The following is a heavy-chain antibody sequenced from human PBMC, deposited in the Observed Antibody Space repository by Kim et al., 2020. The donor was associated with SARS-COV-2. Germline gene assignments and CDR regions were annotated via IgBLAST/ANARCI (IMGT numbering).Heavy chain of an antibody. D-gene: IGHD2-21*01. J-gene: IGHJ4*02. CDR3: ANGNKLNGDSSYCFDY. V-gene: IGHV3-30*18. CDR1: GFTFSSYN. CDR2: TLYDGSKN. Sequence: GGSLRLSCTASGFTFSSYNMVWVRQAPDKGLDWVAATLYDGSKNYYADSVKGRFTISRDNSQNTLYLQMNSLRVEDTAVYYCANGNKLNGDSSYCFDYWGQGTLVTVSS.